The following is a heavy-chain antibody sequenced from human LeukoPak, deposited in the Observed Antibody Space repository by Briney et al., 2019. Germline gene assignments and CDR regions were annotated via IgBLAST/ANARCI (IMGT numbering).Heavy chain of an antibody. V-gene: IGHV3-53*01. Sequence: TGGSLRLSCAASGFTVSSNYMSWVRQAPGKGLEWVSIIYRGGSTYFADSVKGRFTISRDNSKNTLYLQMNSLRAEDTGVYYCARVSEGYGDYSPFFDYWGQGTLVTVSS. J-gene: IGHJ4*02. CDR1: GFTVSSNY. D-gene: IGHD4-17*01. CDR3: ARVSEGYGDYSPFFDY. CDR2: IYRGGST.